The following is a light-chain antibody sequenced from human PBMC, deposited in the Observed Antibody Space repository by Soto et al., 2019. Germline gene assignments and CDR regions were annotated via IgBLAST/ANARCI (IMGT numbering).Light chain of an antibody. V-gene: IGKV1-6*01. J-gene: IGKJ1*01. CDR3: LQDYNYPPT. CDR2: TAS. CDR1: QGIRND. Sequence: AIQMSQSPSSLSASVGDRVTITCRASQGIRNDLGWYQQKPGKAPKLLIYTASSLQSGVPSRFSGSGSGTDFTLTISSLQPEDFATYYCLQDYNYPPTFGQGTKVEIK.